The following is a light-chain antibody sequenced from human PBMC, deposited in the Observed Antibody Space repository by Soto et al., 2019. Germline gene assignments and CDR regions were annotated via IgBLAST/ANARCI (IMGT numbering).Light chain of an antibody. CDR2: DVS. CDR1: SSDIGGYNY. J-gene: IGLJ2*01. CDR3: SSFTSSSTRV. V-gene: IGLV2-14*01. Sequence: QSALTQPASVSGSPGQSITISCTGTSSDIGGYNYVSWYQQHPGKAPKLMIYDVSNRPSGVSNRFSGSKSGNTASLTISGRQAEDEADYSCSSFTSSSTRVFGGGTKLTVL.